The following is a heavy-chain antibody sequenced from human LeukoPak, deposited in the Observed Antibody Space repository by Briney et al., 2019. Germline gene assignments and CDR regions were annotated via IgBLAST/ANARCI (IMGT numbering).Heavy chain of an antibody. J-gene: IGHJ4*02. V-gene: IGHV3-21*01. CDR3: TRDREDTGPYKY. CDR2: ISSGSSYR. D-gene: IGHD3-10*01. Sequence: PGGSLRLSCAASGLTFSSHWMHWVRQAPGKGLEWVSSISSGSSYRYYADSVKGRFTISRDNAKNSLFLQMNSLRAEDTAVYYCTRDREDTGPYKYWGQGTLVTVSS. CDR1: GLTFSSHW.